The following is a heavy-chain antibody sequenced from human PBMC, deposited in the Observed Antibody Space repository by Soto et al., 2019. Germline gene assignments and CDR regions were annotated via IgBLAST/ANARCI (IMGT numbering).Heavy chain of an antibody. CDR3: ARSHITMIVPGPIDY. V-gene: IGHV5-51*01. Sequence: PGESLKISCKGSGYKFSTYWIAWVRQMPGKGLEFMGVVYPSTSQATYSPSFQGQVTISADKSISTAYLQWSSLKASDTAMYYCARSHITMIVPGPIDYWGQGTLVTVSS. D-gene: IGHD3-22*01. CDR1: GYKFSTYW. CDR2: VYPSTSQA. J-gene: IGHJ4*02.